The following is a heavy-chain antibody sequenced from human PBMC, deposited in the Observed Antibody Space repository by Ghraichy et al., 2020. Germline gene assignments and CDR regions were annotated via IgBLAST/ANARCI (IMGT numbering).Heavy chain of an antibody. CDR2: ISGSSGSGDRT. CDR3: AKDRGTTVTTLEY. Sequence: GGSLRLSCAASGFTFSNYAMSWVRQAPGKGLEWVSAISGSSGSGDRTYYADSVKGRFTISRDNSKNTLYLQMNSLRAEDTAVYYCAKDRGTTVTTLEYWGQGTLVTVSS. J-gene: IGHJ4*02. V-gene: IGHV3-23*01. D-gene: IGHD4-17*01. CDR1: GFTFSNYA.